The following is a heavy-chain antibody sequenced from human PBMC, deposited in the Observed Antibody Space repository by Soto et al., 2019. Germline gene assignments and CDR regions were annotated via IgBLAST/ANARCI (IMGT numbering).Heavy chain of an antibody. CDR1: GGSISSGGYY. CDR2: IYSTGST. Sequence: QVQLQESAPGLVKPSQTLSLTCTVSGGSISSGGYYWSWIRQHPGKVLEWIGYIYSTGSTYYNPSLMSEVTILADTTKNQFSMKLSYVTAADTAVYYCAGAFDTLCYFDLWGRGTLVTVSS. V-gene: IGHV4-31*01. D-gene: IGHD3-16*01. J-gene: IGHJ2*01. CDR3: AGAFDTLCYFDL.